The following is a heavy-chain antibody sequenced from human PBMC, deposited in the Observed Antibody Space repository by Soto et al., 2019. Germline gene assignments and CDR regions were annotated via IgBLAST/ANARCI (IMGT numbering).Heavy chain of an antibody. CDR1: GGSFSNDY. Sequence: QVQLQESGPGLVKPSETLSLSCTVSGGSFSNDYLTWIRQSPGKGLEWIGYIFHSGITDYNPSLQSRVTISIDTSRNHFSLNLTSVTAADTAVYYCARDRYFYDSRGYYRTLDSWGQGTLVTVSS. CDR2: IFHSGIT. V-gene: IGHV4-59*01. CDR3: ARDRYFYDSRGYYRTLDS. D-gene: IGHD3-22*01. J-gene: IGHJ4*02.